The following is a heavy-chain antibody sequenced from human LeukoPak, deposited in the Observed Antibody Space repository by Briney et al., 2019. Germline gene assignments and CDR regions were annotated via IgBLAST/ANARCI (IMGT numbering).Heavy chain of an antibody. CDR3: ARGGDIVATLPEFDY. D-gene: IGHD5-12*01. CDR1: GYSFTSYW. J-gene: IGHJ4*02. V-gene: IGHV5-10-1*01. CDR2: IDPSDSYT. Sequence: GESLKISCKGSGYSFTSYWISWVRQMPGKGLEWMGRIDPSDSYTNYSPPFQGHVTISADKSISTAYLQWSSLKASDTAMYYCARGGDIVATLPEFDYWGQGTLVTVSS.